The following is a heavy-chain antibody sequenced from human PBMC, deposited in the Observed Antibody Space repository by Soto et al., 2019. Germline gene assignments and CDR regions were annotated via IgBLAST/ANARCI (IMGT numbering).Heavy chain of an antibody. CDR3: ARLGTGEIYDY. D-gene: IGHD7-27*01. Sequence: QVQLVQSGAEVKKPGASVKVSCKASGYTFTSYAMHWVRQAPGQRLEWMGWINAGNGNTKYSQKFQGRVTITRDTAASTAYMELSSLRSEDTAVYYCARLGTGEIYDYWGQGTLVTVSS. CDR1: GYTFTSYA. CDR2: INAGNGNT. J-gene: IGHJ4*02. V-gene: IGHV1-3*01.